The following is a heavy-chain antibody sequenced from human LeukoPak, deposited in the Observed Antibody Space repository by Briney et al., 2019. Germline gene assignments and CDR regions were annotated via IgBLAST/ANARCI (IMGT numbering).Heavy chain of an antibody. CDR2: MSHSGYP. Sequence: PSETLSLTCAVYGGSFSGYSWTWIRQPPGKGLEWIGEMSHSGYPNYNPSLKSRVAISVDTSKNQFSLKLSSVTAADTAVYYCARGRLRFLEWAPQRGYFDYWGQGTLVTVSS. J-gene: IGHJ4*02. V-gene: IGHV4-34*01. CDR3: ARGRLRFLEWAPQRGYFDY. CDR1: GGSFSGYS. D-gene: IGHD3-3*01.